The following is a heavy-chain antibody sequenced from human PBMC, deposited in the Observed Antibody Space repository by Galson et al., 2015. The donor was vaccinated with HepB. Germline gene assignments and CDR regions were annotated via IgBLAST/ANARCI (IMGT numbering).Heavy chain of an antibody. Sequence: SVKVSCKASGCTFTSYYMHWVRQAPGQGLEWMGIINPSGGSTSYAQKFQGRVTMTRDTSTSTVYMELSSLRSEDTAVYYCARDQARYDFWSGYSPYYYYYYMDVWGKGTTVTVSS. CDR2: INPSGGST. D-gene: IGHD3-3*01. V-gene: IGHV1-46*01. CDR1: GCTFTSYY. CDR3: ARDQARYDFWSGYSPYYYYYYMDV. J-gene: IGHJ6*03.